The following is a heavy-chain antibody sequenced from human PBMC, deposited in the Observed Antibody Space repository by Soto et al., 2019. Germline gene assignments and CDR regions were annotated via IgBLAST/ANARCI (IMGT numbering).Heavy chain of an antibody. D-gene: IGHD2-2*01. CDR3: ARLNGYCISSSCHGHYAMDV. Sequence: SETLSLTCTVSNAPVDRSTYTWGWIRQAPGKGLEWIGSIYNSGRTYYNPSLNSRVTVSVDTSKNQFSLKVTSVTAADTAVYYCARLNGYCISSSCHGHYAMDVWGQGTTVTVSS. CDR2: IYNSGRT. J-gene: IGHJ6*02. V-gene: IGHV4-39*01. CDR1: NAPVDRSTYT.